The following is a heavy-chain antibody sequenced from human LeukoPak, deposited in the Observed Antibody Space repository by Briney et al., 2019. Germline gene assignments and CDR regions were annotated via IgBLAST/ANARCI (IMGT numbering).Heavy chain of an antibody. J-gene: IGHJ4*02. CDR2: INHSGST. V-gene: IGHV4-34*01. CDR1: GFTFSSYT. CDR3: ARRARYCSGGSCSRPFDY. D-gene: IGHD2-15*01. Sequence: PGGSLRLSCAASGFTFSSYTMSWIRQPPGKGLEWIGEINHSGSTNYNPSLESRVTISVDTSKNQFSLKLSSVTAADTAVYYCARRARYCSGGSCSRPFDYWGQGTLVTVSS.